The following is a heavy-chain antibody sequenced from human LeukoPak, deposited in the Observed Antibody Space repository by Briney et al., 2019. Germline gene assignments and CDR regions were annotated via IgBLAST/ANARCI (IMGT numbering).Heavy chain of an antibody. V-gene: IGHV3-30-3*01. CDR1: GFIFSNYA. D-gene: IGHD3-9*01. CDR2: ISHDGSSK. CDR3: ARDYIVGHEILTVPDY. J-gene: IGHJ4*02. Sequence: GRSLRLSGAASGFIFSNYAMHWVRQAPGKGLEWVAVISHDGSSKYYADSVKGRFTISRDNSKNTLYLQLNSLRAEDTAVYYCARDYIVGHEILTVPDYWGQGTLVTVSS.